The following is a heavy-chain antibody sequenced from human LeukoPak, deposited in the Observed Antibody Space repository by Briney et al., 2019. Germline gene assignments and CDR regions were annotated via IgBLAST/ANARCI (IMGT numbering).Heavy chain of an antibody. CDR3: ARGGARGYATTSIVVVPAARFDY. CDR1: GFTFSDYY. V-gene: IGHV3-11*06. D-gene: IGHD2-2*01. Sequence: GRSLRLSCAASGFTFSDYYMSWIRQAPGKGLEWVSYISSSSSYTNYADSVKGRFTISRDNAKNSLYLQMNSLRAEDTAVYYCARGGARGYATTSIVVVPAARFDYWGQGTLVTVSS. CDR2: ISSSSSYT. J-gene: IGHJ4*02.